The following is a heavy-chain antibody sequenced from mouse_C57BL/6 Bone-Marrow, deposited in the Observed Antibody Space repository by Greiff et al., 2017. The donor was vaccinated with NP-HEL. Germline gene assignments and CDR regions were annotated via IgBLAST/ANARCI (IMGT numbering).Heavy chain of an antibody. V-gene: IGHV1-64*01. CDR1: GYTFTSYW. Sequence: QVQLQQPGAELVKPGASVKLSCKASGYTFTSYWMHWVKQRPGQGLEWIGMIHPYSGSTNYNEKFKSKATLTVDKSSSTAYMQLSSLTSEDSAVYDCASIYSNYVGFAYWGQGTLVTVSA. CDR2: IHPYSGST. CDR3: ASIYSNYVGFAY. J-gene: IGHJ3*01. D-gene: IGHD2-5*01.